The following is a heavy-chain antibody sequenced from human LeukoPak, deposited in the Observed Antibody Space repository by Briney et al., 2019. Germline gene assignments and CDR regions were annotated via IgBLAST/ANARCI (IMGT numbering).Heavy chain of an antibody. CDR1: GFTFSIYA. J-gene: IGHJ4*02. V-gene: IGHV3-23*01. D-gene: IGHD6-19*01. Sequence: HTGGSLRLSCAASGFTFSIYAMSWVRQAPGKGLEWVSVINSNGGTAHYAGSVRGRFTISRDNSKNIVSLQMKSLRADDTAIYFCVRERGSGWYYMDLWGQGTLVTVSS. CDR2: INSNGGTA. CDR3: VRERGSGWYYMDL.